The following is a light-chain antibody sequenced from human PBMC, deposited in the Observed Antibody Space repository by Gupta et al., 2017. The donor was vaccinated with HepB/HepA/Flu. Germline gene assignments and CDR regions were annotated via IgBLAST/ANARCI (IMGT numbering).Light chain of an antibody. CDR1: KLGDKY. Sequence: SYELTQPPPVSVSPGQTASISCSGHKLGDKYTFWYQQKPGQSPLLVIYQDSKRPSGIPERFSGSSSGNTATLTISGTQAMDEAEYYCQVWDSTTGVFGPGTKVTVL. CDR3: QVWDSTTGV. V-gene: IGLV3-1*01. CDR2: QDS. J-gene: IGLJ1*01.